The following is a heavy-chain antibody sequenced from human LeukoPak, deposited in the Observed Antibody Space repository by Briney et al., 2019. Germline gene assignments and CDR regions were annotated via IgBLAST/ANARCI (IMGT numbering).Heavy chain of an antibody. V-gene: IGHV4-30-2*01. J-gene: IGHJ3*02. Sequence: SQTLSLTCTVSGGSISSDEYYWNWIRQPPGKGLEWIGYISHSGSTYYNPSLKSRVTISMDRSKNQFSLKLSSVTAADTAVYYCARELRYENAFDIWGQGTMVTVSS. D-gene: IGHD3-9*01. CDR2: ISHSGST. CDR3: ARELRYENAFDI. CDR1: GGSISSDEYY.